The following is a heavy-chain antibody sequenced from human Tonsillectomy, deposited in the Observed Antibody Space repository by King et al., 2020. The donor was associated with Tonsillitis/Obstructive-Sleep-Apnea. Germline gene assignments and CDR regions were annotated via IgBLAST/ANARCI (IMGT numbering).Heavy chain of an antibody. J-gene: IGHJ3*02. CDR3: VRGSTGAFDI. CDR1: GGSISSHY. D-gene: IGHD3-10*01. CDR2: LLYSESP. V-gene: IGHV4-59*11. Sequence: VQLQESGPGLVKPSETLSLTCTVSGGSISSHYWSWILQPPGKGLEWIVYLLYSESPSYNPSLKSRVTTSLDTFTNQFSLKLRSLTPADTAIYYWVRGSTGAFDIWGQGTMVTVSS.